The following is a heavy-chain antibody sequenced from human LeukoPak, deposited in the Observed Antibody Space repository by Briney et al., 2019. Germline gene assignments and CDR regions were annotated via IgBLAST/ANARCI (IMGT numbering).Heavy chain of an antibody. Sequence: PSETLSLTCTVSGGSISSYYWSWIRQRPGKGLEWIGYIYYSGSTNYNPSLKSRVTISVDTSKNQFSLKLSSVTAADTAVYYCARTPYSSSGYGMDVWGQGTTVTVSS. V-gene: IGHV4-59*01. CDR2: IYYSGST. J-gene: IGHJ6*02. CDR3: ARTPYSSSGYGMDV. CDR1: GGSISSYY. D-gene: IGHD6-13*01.